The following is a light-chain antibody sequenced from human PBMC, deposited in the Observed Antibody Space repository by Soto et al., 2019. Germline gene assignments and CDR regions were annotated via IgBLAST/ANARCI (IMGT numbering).Light chain of an antibody. V-gene: IGKV3D-15*01. CDR2: DTS. CDR3: QQYSNWPPIT. Sequence: EIVMTQSPATLSVSPGEGATLSCRASQSVGSFLAWYQQKPGQAPRLLIYDTSIRATGIPARFSGSGSGTDFTLTISSLQSEDFAVYYCQQYSNWPPITFGQGTRLEIK. CDR1: QSVGSF. J-gene: IGKJ5*01.